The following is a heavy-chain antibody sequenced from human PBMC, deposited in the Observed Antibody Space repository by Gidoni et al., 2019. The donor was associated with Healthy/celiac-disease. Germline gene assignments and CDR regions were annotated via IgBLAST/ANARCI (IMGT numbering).Heavy chain of an antibody. D-gene: IGHD5-12*01. CDR3: ARARDGYNYRY. J-gene: IGHJ4*02. Sequence: QVQLQESGPGLVKPSETLSLTCTVSGGSISSYYWSWIRQPPGKGLEWIGYIYYSGSTNYNPSLKSRVTISVDTSKNQFSLKLSSVTAADTAVYYCARARDGYNYRYWGQGTLVTVSS. CDR1: GGSISSYY. CDR2: IYYSGST. V-gene: IGHV4-59*01.